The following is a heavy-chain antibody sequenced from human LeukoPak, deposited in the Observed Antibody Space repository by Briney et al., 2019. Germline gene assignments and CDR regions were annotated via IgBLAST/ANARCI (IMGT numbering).Heavy chain of an antibody. CDR1: GGSIISDTYY. D-gene: IGHD4-23*01. V-gene: IGHV4-39*07. J-gene: IGHJ3*02. Sequence: SETLSLTCTVSGGSIISDTYYWGWIRQTPGKGLEYVGTMIYSGRTYYNPSLKSRVTISVDTSNNQFSLKLRSVTTADTAMYYCAREDSGNSDDSLDIWGQGTMVTVSS. CDR3: AREDSGNSDDSLDI. CDR2: MIYSGRT.